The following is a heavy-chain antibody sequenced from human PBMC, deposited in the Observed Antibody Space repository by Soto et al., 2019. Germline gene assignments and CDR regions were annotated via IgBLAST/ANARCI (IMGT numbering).Heavy chain of an antibody. D-gene: IGHD2-15*01. J-gene: IGHJ4*02. CDR2: INPESGNP. V-gene: IGHV1-2*02. CDR3: ASDDCRNTNCLKGFDY. CDR1: GYTFTDYY. Sequence: GASVKVSCKASGYTFTDYYMHWVRQAPGQGFEWVGGINPESGNPKYVPKFQGRVTVTRDTSTSTAYMELNRLTSDDTAVYYCASDDCRNTNCLKGFDYWGQGTLVTVST.